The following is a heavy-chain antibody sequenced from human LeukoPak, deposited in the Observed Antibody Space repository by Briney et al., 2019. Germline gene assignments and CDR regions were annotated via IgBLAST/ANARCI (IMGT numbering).Heavy chain of an antibody. CDR2: IYWDDDK. Sequence: GSGPTLVHPTQTLTLTCTFSGFSLRTSGVGVGWIRQPPGKALEWLSLIYWDDDKRYSPSLKSRLTITKDTSKNQVVLTMTNMDPVDTATYYCAHRTLPSLLWFGETHFDYWGQGTLVTVSS. J-gene: IGHJ4*02. CDR3: AHRTLPSLLWFGETHFDY. D-gene: IGHD3-10*01. CDR1: GFSLRTSGVG. V-gene: IGHV2-5*02.